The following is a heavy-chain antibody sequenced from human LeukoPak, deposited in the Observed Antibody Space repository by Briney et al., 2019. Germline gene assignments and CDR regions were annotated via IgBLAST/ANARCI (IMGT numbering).Heavy chain of an antibody. D-gene: IGHD5-18*01. CDR3: GKTTTGYSSGQKPAWPVDS. J-gene: IGHJ4*02. CDR1: GFTFGSYA. Sequence: GGSLRLSCEASGFTFGSYAMYWVRQAPGKGLEWVAGIFGSGGSPHYADSVRGRFTISRDNPKNTVYLQTNSLRADDTAVYYCGKTTTGYSSGQKPAWPVDSWGQGTLVTVSS. V-gene: IGHV3-23*01. CDR2: IFGSGGSP.